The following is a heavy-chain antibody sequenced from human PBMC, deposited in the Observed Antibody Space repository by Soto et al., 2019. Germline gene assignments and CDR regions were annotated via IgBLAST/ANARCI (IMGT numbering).Heavy chain of an antibody. J-gene: IGHJ4*02. CDR2: ISYDGSNK. D-gene: IGHD6-19*01. CDR3: AKDRGLRGLRQWLAYALAY. V-gene: IGHV3-30*18. Sequence: SLRLSCAASGFTFSSYGMHWVRQAPGKGLEWVAVISYDGSNKYYADSVKGRFTISRDNSKNTLYLQMNSLRAEDTAVYYCAKDRGLRGLRQWLAYALAYWGQGTLVTVS. CDR1: GFTFSSYG.